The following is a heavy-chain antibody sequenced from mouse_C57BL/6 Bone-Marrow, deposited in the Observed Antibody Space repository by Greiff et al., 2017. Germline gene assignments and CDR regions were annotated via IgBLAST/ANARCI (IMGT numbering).Heavy chain of an antibody. CDR3: ARSKNWDSWFAY. J-gene: IGHJ3*01. V-gene: IGHV1-54*01. Sequence: VKLQQSGAELVRPGTSVKVSCKASGYAFTNYLIEWVKQRPGQGLEWIGVIIPGSGGTNYNEKFKGKATLTADKSSSTVYMQLSSLTSEDSAVYFCARSKNWDSWFAYWGQGTLVTVSA. CDR1: GYAFTNYL. D-gene: IGHD4-1*01. CDR2: IIPGSGGT.